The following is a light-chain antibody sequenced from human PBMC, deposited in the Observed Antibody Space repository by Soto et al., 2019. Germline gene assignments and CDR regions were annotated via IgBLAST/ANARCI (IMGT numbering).Light chain of an antibody. CDR1: QGISIY. V-gene: IGKV1-27*01. J-gene: IGKJ1*01. CDR3: QKYNSAPVR. CDR2: AAS. Sequence: DIQMTQSPSSLSASVGDRVTITCRASQGISIYLAWYQQKPGKVLKLLIYAASTLKSGVPSRFSGSGSGADFTLTISSLQPEDVATYYCQKYNSAPVRFGQGTKVEIK.